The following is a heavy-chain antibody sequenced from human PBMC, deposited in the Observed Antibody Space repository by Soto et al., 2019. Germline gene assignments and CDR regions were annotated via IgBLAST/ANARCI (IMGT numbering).Heavy chain of an antibody. CDR1: GFTFSSYS. Sequence: PGGSLRLSCAASGFTFSSYSMNWVRQAPGKGLEWVSSISSSSYIYYADSVKGRFTISRDNAKNSLYLQMNSLRAGDTAVYYCARDLVDCSSTSCNRGYYYYGMDVWGQGTTVTVSS. J-gene: IGHJ6*02. V-gene: IGHV3-21*01. CDR3: ARDLVDCSSTSCNRGYYYYGMDV. CDR2: ISSSSYI. D-gene: IGHD2-2*02.